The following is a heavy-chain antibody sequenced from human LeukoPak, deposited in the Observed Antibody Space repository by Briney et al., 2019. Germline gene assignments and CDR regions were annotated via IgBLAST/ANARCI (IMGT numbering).Heavy chain of an antibody. CDR1: GFAFSGTW. CDR2: ITSDGIST. V-gene: IGHV3-74*03. D-gene: IGHD2-2*01. Sequence: QSGGSLRLSCAASGFAFSGTWMHWVRQPPGKGLVWVARITSDGISTTYAESVKGRFTISRDNAKNMLYLQMNSLRAEDTAVYYCARDWYHAIDYWGQGALVTVSS. J-gene: IGHJ4*02. CDR3: ARDWYHAIDY.